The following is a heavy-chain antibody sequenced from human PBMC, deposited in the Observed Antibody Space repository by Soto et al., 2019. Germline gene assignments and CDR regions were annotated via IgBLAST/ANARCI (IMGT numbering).Heavy chain of an antibody. Sequence: GGSLRLSCAASGFTFSSYAMHWVRQAPGKGLEWVAVISYDGSNKYYADSVKGRFTISRDNSKNTLYLQMNSLRAEDTAVYYCAREHGYSSSWTLFDYWGQGTLVTVSS. CDR2: ISYDGSNK. CDR1: GFTFSSYA. V-gene: IGHV3-30-3*01. D-gene: IGHD6-13*01. J-gene: IGHJ4*02. CDR3: AREHGYSSSWTLFDY.